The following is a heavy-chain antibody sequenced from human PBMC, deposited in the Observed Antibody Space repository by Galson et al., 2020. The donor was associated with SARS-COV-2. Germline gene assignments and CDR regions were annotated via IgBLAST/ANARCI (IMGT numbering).Heavy chain of an antibody. Sequence: GESLKISCAASGFTFSSYAMHWVRQAPGKGLQWVADISYDGSNKYYADSVKGRFTISRDNSKNTLYLQMNSLRAEDTAVYYCARDRGDTIFGVVITPGAFDIWGQGTMVTVSS. V-gene: IGHV3-30*04. D-gene: IGHD3-3*01. J-gene: IGHJ3*02. CDR1: GFTFSSYA. CDR2: ISYDGSNK. CDR3: ARDRGDTIFGVVITPGAFDI.